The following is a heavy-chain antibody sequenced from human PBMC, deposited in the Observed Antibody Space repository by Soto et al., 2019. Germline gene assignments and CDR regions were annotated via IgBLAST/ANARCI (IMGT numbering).Heavy chain of an antibody. V-gene: IGHV1-18*04. Sequence: QVQLVQSGAEVKKPGASVKVSCKASGYTFTSYGISWVRQAPGQGLEWMGWISAYNGNTNYAQKLQGRVTMTTDTSTITAYMELRSLRSDDTAVYYCARVRSGETPYYYYYYGMDVWGQGTTVTVSS. CDR3: ARVRSGETPYYYYYYGMDV. D-gene: IGHD2-21*01. J-gene: IGHJ6*02. CDR1: GYTFTSYG. CDR2: ISAYNGNT.